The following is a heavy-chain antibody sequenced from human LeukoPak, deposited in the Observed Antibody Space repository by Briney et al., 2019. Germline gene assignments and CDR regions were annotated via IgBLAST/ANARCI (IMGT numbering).Heavy chain of an antibody. Sequence: SETLSLTCTVSDGSITNYYWSWIRQPPGKGLEWIGYIYYSGSTNYNPSLKSRVTISVDTSKNQFSLKLSSVTAADTAVYYCARELGATTVGSYYYYYMDVWGKGTTVTISS. V-gene: IGHV4-59*01. CDR1: DGSITNYY. CDR2: IYYSGST. D-gene: IGHD1-26*01. J-gene: IGHJ6*03. CDR3: ARELGATTVGSYYYYYMDV.